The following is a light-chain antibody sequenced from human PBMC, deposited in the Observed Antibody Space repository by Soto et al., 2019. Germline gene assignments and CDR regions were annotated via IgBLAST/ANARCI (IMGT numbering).Light chain of an antibody. Sequence: QSVLTQPASVSGSPGQSITISCTGTISDLGTYNYVSWYQQHPGKAPRLLIFEVNNRPSGVSSRFSGSKSGYTASLTISGLQVEDEADYYCSSYTSDSTRVFGGGTKLTVL. CDR2: EVN. V-gene: IGLV2-14*01. J-gene: IGLJ3*02. CDR1: ISDLGTYNY. CDR3: SSYTSDSTRV.